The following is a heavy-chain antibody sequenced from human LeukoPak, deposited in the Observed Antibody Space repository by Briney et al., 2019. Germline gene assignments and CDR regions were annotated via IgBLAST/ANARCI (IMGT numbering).Heavy chain of an antibody. CDR3: AKEARYCSSTSCWIYYYYYMDV. CDR1: GFTFSSYG. D-gene: IGHD2-2*01. J-gene: IGHJ6*03. Sequence: PGGSLRLSCAASGFTFSSYGMSWVRQAPGKGLEWVSAISGSGGSTYYADSVKGRFTISRDNSKNTLYLQMNSLRAEDTAVYYCAKEARYCSSTSCWIYYYYYMDVWGKGTAVTISS. V-gene: IGHV3-23*01. CDR2: ISGSGGST.